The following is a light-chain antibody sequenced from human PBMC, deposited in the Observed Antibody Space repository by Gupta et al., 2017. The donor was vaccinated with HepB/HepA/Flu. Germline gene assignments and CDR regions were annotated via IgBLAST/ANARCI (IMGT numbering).Light chain of an antibody. Sequence: QSVLTQPPSASVTPAQSVTLASSGSSSNSGSNTVSWYQLRPGTSHKLLIYSNNQRPSGVPDRLSGSKSGTSASLAISGLQSEDEADYYCAAWDDSLNGPVVFGGGTKLTVL. CDR3: AAWDDSLNGPVV. V-gene: IGLV1-44*01. CDR2: SNN. CDR1: SSNSGSNT. J-gene: IGLJ2*01.